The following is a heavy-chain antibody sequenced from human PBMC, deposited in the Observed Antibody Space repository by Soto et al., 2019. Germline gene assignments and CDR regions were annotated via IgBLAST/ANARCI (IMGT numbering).Heavy chain of an antibody. Sequence: ASVKVSCKASGFTFTSSAVQWVRQARGQRLEWIGWIVVGSGNTNYAQKFQERVTITRDMSTSTAYMELSSLRSEDTAVYYCAAGIGAPVAFDIWGQGTMVTVSS. V-gene: IGHV1-58*01. CDR2: IVVGSGNT. J-gene: IGHJ3*02. CDR1: GFTFTSSA. CDR3: AAGIGAPVAFDI. D-gene: IGHD4-17*01.